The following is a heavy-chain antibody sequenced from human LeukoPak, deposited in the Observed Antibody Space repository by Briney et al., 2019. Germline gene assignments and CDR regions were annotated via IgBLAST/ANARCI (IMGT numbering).Heavy chain of an antibody. D-gene: IGHD1-14*01. CDR1: GGSFSGYY. Sequence: PSETLSLTCAVYGGSFSGYYWSWIRQPPGKGLEWIGEINHSGSTNYNPSLKSRVTISVDTSKNQFSLKLSSVTAADTAVYYCARGGGIRTFDYWDQGTLVTVSS. CDR3: ARGGGIRTFDY. V-gene: IGHV4-34*01. J-gene: IGHJ4*02. CDR2: INHSGST.